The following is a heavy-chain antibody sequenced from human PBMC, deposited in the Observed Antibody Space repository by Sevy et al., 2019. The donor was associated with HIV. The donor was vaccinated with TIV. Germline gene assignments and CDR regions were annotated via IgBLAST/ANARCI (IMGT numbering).Heavy chain of an antibody. V-gene: IGHV3-23*01. CDR1: GFTFSSYA. Sequence: GGSQRLSCAASGFTFSSYAMSWVRQAPGKGLEWVSGLSGNGGSTNYADSVKGRFALSRDNSKNTLYLQMNNLRAEDTAIYFCAKDRIWELGDAFDIWGQGTMVTVSS. CDR2: LSGNGGST. J-gene: IGHJ3*02. D-gene: IGHD1-7*01. CDR3: AKDRIWELGDAFDI.